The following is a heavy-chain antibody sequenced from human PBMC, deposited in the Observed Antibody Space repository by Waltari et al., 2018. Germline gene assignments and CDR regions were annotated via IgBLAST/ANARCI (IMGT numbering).Heavy chain of an antibody. V-gene: IGHV4-38-2*01. CDR1: GYSISSGYY. CDR3: ARQGGSPLYNWFDP. J-gene: IGHJ5*02. Sequence: VQLQESGPGLVKPSETLSLTCAVSGYSISSGYYWVWIPQPPGKGLEWSGSIYHSGSTYYNPSLKSRVTISVDTSKNQFSLKLSSVTAADTAVYYCARQGGSPLYNWFDPWGQGTLVTVSS. CDR2: IYHSGST. D-gene: IGHD1-26*01.